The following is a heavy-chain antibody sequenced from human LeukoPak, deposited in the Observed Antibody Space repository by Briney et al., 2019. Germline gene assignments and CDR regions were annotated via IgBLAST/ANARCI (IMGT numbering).Heavy chain of an antibody. V-gene: IGHV1-69*13. D-gene: IGHD3-10*01. Sequence: ASVKVSCKASGGTFSSYAISWVRQAPGQGLEWMGGIIPIFGTANYAQKFQGRVTITADESTSTAYMELSSLRSEDTAVYYCATRSGSYYNNPPYYYYYMDVWGKGTTVTISS. CDR1: GGTFSSYA. J-gene: IGHJ6*03. CDR2: IIPIFGTA. CDR3: ATRSGSYYNNPPYYYYYMDV.